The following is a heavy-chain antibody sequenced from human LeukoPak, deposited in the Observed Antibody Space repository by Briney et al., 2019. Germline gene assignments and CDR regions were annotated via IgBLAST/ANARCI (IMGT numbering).Heavy chain of an antibody. CDR3: ARGYSYGQRFDY. J-gene: IGHJ4*02. Sequence: SETLSLTCAVYGGSFSGYYWSWLRQPPGKGLEWIGEINHSGSTNYNPSLKSRVTISLDTSKNQFSLKLSSVTAADTAVYYCARGYSYGQRFDYWGQGTLVTVSS. V-gene: IGHV4-34*01. CDR2: INHSGST. CDR1: GGSFSGYY. D-gene: IGHD5-18*01.